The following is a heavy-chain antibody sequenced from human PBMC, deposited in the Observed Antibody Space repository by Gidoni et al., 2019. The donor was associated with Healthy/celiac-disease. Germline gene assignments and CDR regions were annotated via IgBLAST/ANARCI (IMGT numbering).Heavy chain of an antibody. CDR2: ISGSGGST. Sequence: EVQLLESGGGLVQPGGSLILSCAASGFTFRSYAMSWVRQAPGKGLEWVAAISGSGGSTYYADSVKGRFTISRDNSKNTLYLQMNSLRAEDTAVYYCAKAQARYGSGDPPANWGQGTLVTVSS. CDR3: AKAQARYGSGDPPAN. V-gene: IGHV3-23*01. CDR1: GFTFRSYA. J-gene: IGHJ4*02. D-gene: IGHD3-10*01.